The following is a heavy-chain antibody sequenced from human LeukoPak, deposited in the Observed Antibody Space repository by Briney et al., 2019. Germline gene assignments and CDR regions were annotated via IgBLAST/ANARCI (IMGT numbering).Heavy chain of an antibody. CDR3: ARWSTSGDGMDV. D-gene: IGHD5/OR15-5a*01. Sequence: SSVPVSCKACVGTFSNYAISGVRRAPGQGLEWVGRIIPILGIENYAHKFQGRVTNTADKSTSTAYMELSSLSSEDTAGYYCARWSTSGDGMDVWGQGTRVTVSS. J-gene: IGHJ6*02. CDR2: IIPILGIE. V-gene: IGHV1-69*04. CDR1: VGTFSNYA.